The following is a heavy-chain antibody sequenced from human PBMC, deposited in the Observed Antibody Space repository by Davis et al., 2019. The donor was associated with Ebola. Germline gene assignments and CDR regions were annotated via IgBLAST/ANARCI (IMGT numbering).Heavy chain of an antibody. CDR1: GFTFSSYG. V-gene: IGHV3-53*01. Sequence: GESLKISCAASGFTFSSYGMHWVRQAPGKGLEWVSVIYSGGSTYYADAVKGRFTISSDNSKNTLYLQMNSLRAEDTAVYYCARGLELHGMDVWGKGTTVAVSS. D-gene: IGHD1-7*01. J-gene: IGHJ6*04. CDR2: IYSGGST. CDR3: ARGLELHGMDV.